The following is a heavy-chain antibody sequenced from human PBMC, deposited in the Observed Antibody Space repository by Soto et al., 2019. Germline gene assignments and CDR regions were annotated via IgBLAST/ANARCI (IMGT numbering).Heavy chain of an antibody. D-gene: IGHD2-15*01. CDR3: ARDHCSGGSCTWFDP. V-gene: IGHV1-18*01. CDR1: GYTFTSYG. J-gene: IGHJ5*02. CDR2: ISAYNGNT. Sequence: ASVKVSFKASGYTFTSYGISWVRQAPGQGLEWMGWISAYNGNTNYAQKLQGRVTMTTDTSTSTAYMELRSLRSDDTAVYYCARDHCSGGSCTWFDPWGQGTLVTVSS.